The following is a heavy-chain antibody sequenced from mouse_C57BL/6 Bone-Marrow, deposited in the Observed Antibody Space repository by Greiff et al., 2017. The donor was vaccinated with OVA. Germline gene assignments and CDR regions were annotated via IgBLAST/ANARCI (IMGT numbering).Heavy chain of an antibody. CDR2: ISSGGDYI. CDR3: TRAYYYGSKGWYFDV. V-gene: IGHV5-9-1*02. Sequence: EVQLQESGEGLVKPGGSLKLSCAASGFTFSSYAMSWVRQTPEKRLEWVAYISSGGDYIYYADTVKGRFTISRDNARNTLYLQMSSLKSEDTAMYYCTRAYYYGSKGWYFDVWGTGTTVTVSS. CDR1: GFTFSSYA. J-gene: IGHJ1*03. D-gene: IGHD1-1*01.